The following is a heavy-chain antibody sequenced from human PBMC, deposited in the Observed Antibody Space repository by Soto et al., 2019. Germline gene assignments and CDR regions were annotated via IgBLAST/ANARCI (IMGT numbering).Heavy chain of an antibody. Sequence: SDTLSRTSAFNFTSISRAAFSCTWTRQLPGKGLECIGYIYHSVSTYYNPSLKSRVTISVDRSKNQFSLKLNSVTAADTAVYYCAASCVGCGGFNYYGMDVWGQGTAVS. CDR2: IYHSVST. CDR1: FTSISRAAFS. V-gene: IGHV4-30-2*01. J-gene: IGHJ6*02. D-gene: IGHD2-21*01. CDR3: AASCVGCGGFNYYGMDV.